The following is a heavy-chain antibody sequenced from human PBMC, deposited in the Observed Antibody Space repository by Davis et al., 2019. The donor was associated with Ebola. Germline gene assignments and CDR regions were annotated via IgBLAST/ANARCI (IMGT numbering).Heavy chain of an antibody. CDR1: GGSISSSSYY. CDR2: IYYSGST. D-gene: IGHD4-11*01. Sequence: SETLSLTCTVSGGSISSSSYYWGWIRQPPGKGLEWIGSIYYSGSTNYNPSLKSRVTIAVDTSKNQFSLKLSSVTAADTAVYYCARDLRLYYYGMDVWGQGTTVTVSS. V-gene: IGHV4-39*07. CDR3: ARDLRLYYYGMDV. J-gene: IGHJ6*02.